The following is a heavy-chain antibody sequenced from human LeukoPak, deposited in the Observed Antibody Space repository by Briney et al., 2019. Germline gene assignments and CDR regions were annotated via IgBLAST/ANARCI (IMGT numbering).Heavy chain of an antibody. J-gene: IGHJ3*02. CDR3: ARGATYSSGWTDDAFDI. D-gene: IGHD6-19*01. CDR2: ISAYNGNT. Sequence: ASVKVSCKASGYTFTGYGISWVRQAPGQGLEWMGWISAYNGNTNYAQKLQGRVTMTTDTSTSTAYMELRSLRSDDTAVYYCARGATYSSGWTDDAFDIWGQGTMVTVSS. V-gene: IGHV1-18*01. CDR1: GYTFTGYG.